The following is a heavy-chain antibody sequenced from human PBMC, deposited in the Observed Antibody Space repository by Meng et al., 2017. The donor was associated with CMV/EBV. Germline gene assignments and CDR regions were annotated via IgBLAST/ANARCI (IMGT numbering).Heavy chain of an antibody. CDR1: GFTFSSYD. CDR2: IGTAGDT. CDR3: ARVSQLPPPEYYYDSSGYYLDYYYYGMDV. J-gene: IGHJ6*02. D-gene: IGHD3-22*01. V-gene: IGHV3-13*03. Sequence: GGSLRLSCAACGFTFSSYDMHWVRQATGKGLEWVSAIGTAGDTYYPGSVKGQFTISRENAKNSLYLQMNSLRAGDTAVYYCARVSQLPPPEYYYDSSGYYLDYYYYGMDVWGQGTTVTVSS.